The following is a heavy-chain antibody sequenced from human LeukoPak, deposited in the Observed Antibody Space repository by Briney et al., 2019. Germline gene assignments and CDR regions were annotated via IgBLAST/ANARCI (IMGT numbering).Heavy chain of an antibody. CDR3: ARGGSLAVAPHQYYFDY. Sequence: GASVKVSCKASGYTFTTYYMHWVRQAPGQGLEINPSGGSTTYAQNFQGRVTTTRDTSTSAVYMEVSSLRSEDTAVYYCARGGSLAVAPHQYYFDYWGQGTLVTVSS. CDR1: GYTFTTYY. CDR2: NPSGGST. V-gene: IGHV1-46*01. J-gene: IGHJ4*02. D-gene: IGHD6-19*01.